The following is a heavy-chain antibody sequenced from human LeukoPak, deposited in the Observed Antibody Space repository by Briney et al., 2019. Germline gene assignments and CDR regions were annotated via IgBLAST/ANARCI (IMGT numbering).Heavy chain of an antibody. J-gene: IGHJ4*02. V-gene: IGHV3-30*02. D-gene: IGHD2-2*01. CDR3: AKVVTGYCSTTSCPFDS. Sequence: GGSLRLSCAASGFTFSTYGMDWVRQAPGKGLEWVAYIRYDGSNKNYADSVKGRFTISRDNSKNTLYLQMSSLRAEDTAVYYCAKVVTGYCSTTSCPFDSWGQGTLVTVSS. CDR1: GFTFSTYG. CDR2: IRYDGSNK.